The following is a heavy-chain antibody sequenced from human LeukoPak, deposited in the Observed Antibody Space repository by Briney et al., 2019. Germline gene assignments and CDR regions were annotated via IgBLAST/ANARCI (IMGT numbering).Heavy chain of an antibody. CDR2: IYYSGST. Sequence: SETLSLTCTVSGGSISSYYWSWIRQPPGKGLEWMGYIYYSGSTNYNPSLKSRVTISVDTSKNQFSLKLSSVTAADTAVCYCASTYYYDSSGYYDYYYGMDVWGQGTTVTVSS. CDR1: GGSISSYY. J-gene: IGHJ6*02. V-gene: IGHV4-59*08. CDR3: ASTYYYDSSGYYDYYYGMDV. D-gene: IGHD3-22*01.